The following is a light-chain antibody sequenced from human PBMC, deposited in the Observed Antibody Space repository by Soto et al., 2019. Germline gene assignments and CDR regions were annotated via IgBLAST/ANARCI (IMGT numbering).Light chain of an antibody. CDR1: QSVSSY. J-gene: IGKJ2*01. CDR2: DAS. V-gene: IGKV3-11*01. Sequence: EIVLTQSPATLSLSPGERATLSCRASQSVSSYLAWYQQKPGQAPRLLIYDASNRATGIPARFSGSGSGTDFYLTIISLESEDFAVYYCQRRSNWPPEYTFGQGTKLEIK. CDR3: QRRSNWPPEYT.